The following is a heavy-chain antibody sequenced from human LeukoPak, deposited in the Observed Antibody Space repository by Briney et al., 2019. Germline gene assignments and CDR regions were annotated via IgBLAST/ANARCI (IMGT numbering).Heavy chain of an antibody. J-gene: IGHJ4*02. D-gene: IGHD1-26*01. CDR2: ISGSGGST. CDR1: GFTFSSYA. V-gene: IGHV3-23*01. Sequence: PGGSLRLSCAASGFTFSSYAMSWVRQAPGKGLEWVSAISGSGGSTYYADSVKGRFTISRDNSKNTLYLQMNSLRAEDTAVYYCAKVPGWELPRSPQDRPGNYWGQGTLVTVSS. CDR3: AKVPGWELPRSPQDRPGNY.